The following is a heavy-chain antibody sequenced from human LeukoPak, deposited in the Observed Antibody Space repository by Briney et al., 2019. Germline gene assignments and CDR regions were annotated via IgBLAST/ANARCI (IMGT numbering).Heavy chain of an antibody. D-gene: IGHD3-22*01. CDR2: IKQDGSEK. CDR1: GFIVSSNY. Sequence: GGSLRLSCAASGFIVSSNYMSWVRQAPGKGLEWVADIKQDGSEKYYVDSVKGRFTISRDNAKNSLYLQMNSLRTEDTAVYYCARDGYYDSSGLDYWGQGTLVTVSS. V-gene: IGHV3-7*01. CDR3: ARDGYYDSSGLDY. J-gene: IGHJ4*02.